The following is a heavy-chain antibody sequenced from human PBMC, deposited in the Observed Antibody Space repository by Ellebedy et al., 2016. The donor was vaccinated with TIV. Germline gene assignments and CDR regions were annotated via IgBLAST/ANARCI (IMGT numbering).Heavy chain of an antibody. CDR1: GFTFDDYT. CDR2: ISWDGGIT. D-gene: IGHD4-17*01. V-gene: IGHV3-43*01. CDR3: AKDATTVTSYYYYGMDV. J-gene: IGHJ6*02. Sequence: GESLKISCAASGFTFDDYTMHWVRQAPGKGLEWVSLISWDGGITDYADSVKGRFTMSRDNSKNSLYLQMNSLRTEDTALYYCAKDATTVTSYYYYGMDVWGQGTTVTVSS.